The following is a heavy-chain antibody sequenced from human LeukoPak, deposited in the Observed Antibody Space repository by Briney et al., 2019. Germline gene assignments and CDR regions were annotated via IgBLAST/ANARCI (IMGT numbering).Heavy chain of an antibody. CDR2: IRYDGSNK. D-gene: IGHD5-24*01. J-gene: IGHJ4*02. CDR3: AKNRERGDGYNSPYFDY. V-gene: IGHV3-30*02. CDR1: GFTFSSYG. Sequence: GGSLRLSCAASGFTFSSYGMYWVRQAPGKGLEWVAFIRYDGSNKYYADSVKGRFTISRDNSKNSLYLQMNSLRTEDTALYYCAKNRERGDGYNSPYFDYWGQGTLVTVSS.